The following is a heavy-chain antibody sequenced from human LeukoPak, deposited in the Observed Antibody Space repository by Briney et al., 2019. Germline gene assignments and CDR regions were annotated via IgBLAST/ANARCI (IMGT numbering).Heavy chain of an antibody. V-gene: IGHV3-9*01. D-gene: IGHD5-24*01. J-gene: IGHJ4*02. CDR1: GFTFDDYA. Sequence: GGSLRLSCAASGFTFDDYAMHWVRQAPGKGLEWVSGISWNSGSIGYADSVKGRFTISRDNAKNSLYLQMNSLRAEDTALYYCAKGEGWLQSEISFDYWGQGTLVTVSS. CDR2: ISWNSGSI. CDR3: AKGEGWLQSEISFDY.